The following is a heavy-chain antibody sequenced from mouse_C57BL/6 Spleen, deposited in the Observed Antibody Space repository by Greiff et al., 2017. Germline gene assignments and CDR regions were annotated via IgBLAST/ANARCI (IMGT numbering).Heavy chain of an antibody. Sequence: EVMLVESGGGLVKPGGSLKLSCAASGFTFSDYGMHWVRQAPEKGLEWVAYISSGSSTIDYADTVKGRITISRDNAKNSLFLQMTRLRSEDTAMYYCARRGYSNYYAMDYWGQGTSVTVSS. CDR2: ISSGSSTI. V-gene: IGHV5-17*01. J-gene: IGHJ4*01. CDR3: ARRGYSNYYAMDY. CDR1: GFTFSDYG. D-gene: IGHD2-5*01.